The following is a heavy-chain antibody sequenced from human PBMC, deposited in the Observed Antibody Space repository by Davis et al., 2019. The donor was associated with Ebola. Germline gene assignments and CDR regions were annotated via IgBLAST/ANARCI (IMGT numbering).Heavy chain of an antibody. V-gene: IGHV3-73*01. CDR2: ISSKANSYAT. J-gene: IGHJ4*02. CDR3: SSPSPTYGYYVDY. D-gene: IGHD4-17*01. CDR1: GFTFSSYA. Sequence: PGGSLRLSCSASGFTFSSYAMHWIRQASGKGLEWVGRISSKANSYATAYAASVKGRFTISRDDSKNTAYLQMNSLKTKDTAVYYCSSPSPTYGYYVDYWGQGTLVTVSS.